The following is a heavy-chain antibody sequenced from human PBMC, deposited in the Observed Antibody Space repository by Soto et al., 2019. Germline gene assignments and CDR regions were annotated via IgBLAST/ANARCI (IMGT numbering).Heavy chain of an antibody. D-gene: IGHD2-2*01. J-gene: IGHJ4*02. CDR2: INPNGDTT. Sequence: QVQLVQSGAEVKNPGASVKVSCKASGYTFSNYYMHWVRQAPGQGLEWMGGINPNGDTTYYAQKFLGRLTVTRDTSTCTVYIDLSSLRSDDTAVYYCAREGATAAKMFDYWGQGTLVTVSS. CDR3: AREGATAAKMFDY. V-gene: IGHV1-46*01. CDR1: GYTFSNYY.